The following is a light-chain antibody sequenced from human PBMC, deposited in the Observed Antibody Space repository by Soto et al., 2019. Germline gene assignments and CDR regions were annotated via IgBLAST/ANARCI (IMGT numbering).Light chain of an antibody. Sequence: DIVMTQSPLSLPVSPGEPASISCRSSQSLLHSNGYNYLDWYLQKPGQSQQLLIYLGSNRSSGVPDRFSGSGSGTDLTLKISGVEAEDVGVYYCMQALQSPRTFGQGTKVEIK. CDR3: MQALQSPRT. CDR1: QSLLHSNGYNY. CDR2: LGS. J-gene: IGKJ1*01. V-gene: IGKV2-28*01.